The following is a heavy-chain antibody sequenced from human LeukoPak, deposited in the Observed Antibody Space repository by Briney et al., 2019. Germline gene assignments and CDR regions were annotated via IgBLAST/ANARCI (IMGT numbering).Heavy chain of an antibody. V-gene: IGHV4-30-2*01. CDR2: IYDSGST. Sequence: PSQTLSLICTVSGGSISSGGYYWSWIRQPPGQALEWIGYIYDSGSTYYNPSLKSRVTISVDRSKNQLSLNLNSVTAADTAMYYCARSGSYEKPGDYWGQGTLVTVSS. CDR1: GGSISSGGYY. D-gene: IGHD1-26*01. CDR3: ARSGSYEKPGDY. J-gene: IGHJ4*02.